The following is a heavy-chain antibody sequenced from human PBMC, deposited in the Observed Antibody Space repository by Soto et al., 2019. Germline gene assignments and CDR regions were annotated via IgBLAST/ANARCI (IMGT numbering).Heavy chain of an antibody. J-gene: IGHJ4*02. CDR2: IYYSGST. V-gene: IGHV4-39*01. CDR3: ARPRAVAGDFDY. D-gene: IGHD6-19*01. CDR1: GGSISGSSYY. Sequence: SETLSLTCTVSGGSISGSSYYWGWIRQPPGKGLEWIGSIYYSGSTYYNPSLKSRVTISVDTSKNQFSLKLSSVTAADTAVYYCARPRAVAGDFDYWGQGTLVTVSS.